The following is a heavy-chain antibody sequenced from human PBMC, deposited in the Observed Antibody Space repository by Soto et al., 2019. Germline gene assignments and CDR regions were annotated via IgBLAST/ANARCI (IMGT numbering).Heavy chain of an antibody. CDR1: GFTFSSYA. CDR3: AKGDYYDSSGYYHYGMDV. Sequence: PGGSLRLSCAASGFTFSSYAMSWVRQAPGKGLEWVSAISGSGGSTYYADSVKGRFTISRDNSKNTLYLQMNSLRAEDTAVYYCAKGDYYDSSGYYHYGMDVWGQGTTVPVSS. CDR2: ISGSGGST. V-gene: IGHV3-23*01. D-gene: IGHD3-22*01. J-gene: IGHJ6*02.